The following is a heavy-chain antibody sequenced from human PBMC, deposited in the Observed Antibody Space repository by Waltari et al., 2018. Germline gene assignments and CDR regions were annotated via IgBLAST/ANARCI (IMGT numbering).Heavy chain of an antibody. V-gene: IGHV4-4*09. CDR1: GASFTTDY. CDR2: ISVSGGT. J-gene: IGHJ6*03. Sequence: QVTLQQSGPGLLKPSETLSLTCTVSGASFTTDYWSWIRQPPGKGLGWIGYISVSGGTNYNPSLQSRVTMSADTSENQISLTLTSVTAADTAVYYCARSWSAHYYYYIDVWGKGTTVTVSS. CDR3: ARSWSAHYYYYIDV. D-gene: IGHD1-26*01.